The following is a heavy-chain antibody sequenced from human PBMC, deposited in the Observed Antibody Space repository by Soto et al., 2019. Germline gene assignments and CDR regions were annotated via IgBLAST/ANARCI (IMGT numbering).Heavy chain of an antibody. J-gene: IGHJ4*02. CDR3: VSSGDYRSGSYWYFFDY. D-gene: IGHD3-10*01. V-gene: IGHV3-20*04. CDR2: MYWKDGNT. Sequence: ASLRLSCAASGFTIDNYGMSWVRQVPGKGLEWVSGMYWKDGNTHYADSVKGRFTISRDNAKNSLFLQLNSLRAEDTALYYCVSSGDYRSGSYWYFFDYWGQGALVTSPQ. CDR1: GFTIDNYG.